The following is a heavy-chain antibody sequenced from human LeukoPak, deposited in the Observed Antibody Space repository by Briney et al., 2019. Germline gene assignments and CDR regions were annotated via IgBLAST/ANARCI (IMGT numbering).Heavy chain of an antibody. D-gene: IGHD2/OR15-2a*01. CDR2: ISYDGRDK. Sequence: QPGGSLTLSCAASGFAFSTFAMHWVRQAPGKGPEWVAVISYDGRDKHHADSVKGRFTISRDNSKNTLYLQMDNLRLEDTALYFCAKDKNQIARYFFDYWGQGALVTVSS. CDR3: AKDKNQIARYFFDY. CDR1: GFAFSTFA. J-gene: IGHJ4*02. V-gene: IGHV3-30*04.